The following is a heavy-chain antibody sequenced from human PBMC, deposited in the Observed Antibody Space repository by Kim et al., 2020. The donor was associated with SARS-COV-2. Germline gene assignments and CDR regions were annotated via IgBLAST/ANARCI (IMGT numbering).Heavy chain of an antibody. V-gene: IGHV4-31*02. D-gene: IGHD6-6*01. J-gene: IGHJ4*02. Sequence: YYHPSLKRRVTKSVDTSKSQFSLRLSSVTAADTAVYYCATYSSSSPLFDYWGQGTLVTVSS. CDR3: ATYSSSSPLFDY.